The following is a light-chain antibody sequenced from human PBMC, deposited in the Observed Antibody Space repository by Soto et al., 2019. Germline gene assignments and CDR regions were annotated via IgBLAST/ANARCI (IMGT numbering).Light chain of an antibody. CDR1: QGISNY. Sequence: DIQMTQSPSSLSASVGDRVTITCRASQGISNYLAWYQQKPGKVPKLLIYAASTLQSGVPSRFSGSGSGTDFTLTISNLQPEDIATYYCQHYDNLPRYTFGLGTKLEIK. CDR2: AAS. J-gene: IGKJ2*01. CDR3: QHYDNLPRYT. V-gene: IGKV1-27*01.